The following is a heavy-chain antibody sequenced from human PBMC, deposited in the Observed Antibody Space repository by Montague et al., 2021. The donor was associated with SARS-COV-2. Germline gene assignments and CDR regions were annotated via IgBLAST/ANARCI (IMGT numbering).Heavy chain of an antibody. V-gene: IGHV4-59*01. Sequence: SETLSLTCTVAGGSISSYYWGWIRQPPGKGLEWIGYMSYGESTNYKPSLKSRVTISVDTSKNQLSLKVNSVTAADTAVYYCARRDGYCSSTRCPHWFDPWGQGTLVTVSS. J-gene: IGHJ5*02. CDR1: GGSISSYY. CDR2: MSYGEST. D-gene: IGHD2-2*01. CDR3: ARRDGYCSSTRCPHWFDP.